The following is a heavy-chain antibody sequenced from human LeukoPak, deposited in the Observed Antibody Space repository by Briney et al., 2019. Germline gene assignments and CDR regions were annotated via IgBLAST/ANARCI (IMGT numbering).Heavy chain of an antibody. CDR1: GFTFSSYS. V-gene: IGHV3-48*02. CDR3: ARGHNDAFDI. J-gene: IGHJ3*02. Sequence: GGSLRLSCAASGFTFSSYSMNWVRQAPGKGLEWVSYISSRTSTIYYADSVKGRFTISRDNPKNSLCLQMNSLRDEDTAVYYCARGHNDAFDIWGEGRMVTVSS. CDR2: ISSRTSTI.